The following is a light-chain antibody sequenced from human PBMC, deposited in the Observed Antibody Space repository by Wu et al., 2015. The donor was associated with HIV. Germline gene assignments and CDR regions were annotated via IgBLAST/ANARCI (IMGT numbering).Light chain of an antibody. V-gene: IGKV3D-20*02. CDR2: GAF. J-gene: IGKJ5*01. CDR3: QQHANWPLT. CDR1: QTVPDHY. Sequence: EIVLTQSPGTLSLSPGERATLSCRASQTVPDHYLAWYQQIPGQAPRLLIYGAFSRASGIPDRFSGSGSGTDLTLTISRLEPEDFALYYCQQHANWPLTFGQGTRLEI.